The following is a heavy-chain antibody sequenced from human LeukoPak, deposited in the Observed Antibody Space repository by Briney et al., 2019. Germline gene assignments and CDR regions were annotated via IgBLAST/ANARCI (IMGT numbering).Heavy chain of an antibody. CDR2: ISWNSGSI. V-gene: IGHV3-9*01. CDR3: AKGLEKPLDYYYYMDV. Sequence: PGRSLRLSCAASGFTFDDYAMHWVRQAPGKGLEWVSGISWNSGSIGYADSVKGRFTISRDNAKNSLYLKMNSLRAEATALYYCAKGLEKPLDYYYYMDVWAKGPRSPSP. J-gene: IGHJ6*03. CDR1: GFTFDDYA. D-gene: IGHD6-6*01.